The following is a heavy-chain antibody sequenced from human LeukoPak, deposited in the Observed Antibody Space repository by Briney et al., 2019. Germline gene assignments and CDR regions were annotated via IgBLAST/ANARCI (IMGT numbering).Heavy chain of an antibody. V-gene: IGHV3-74*01. CDR2: INSDGSST. CDR3: AKRLCITTSCYYYFDY. CDR1: GFTFSSYW. D-gene: IGHD2-2*01. Sequence: GGSLRLSCAASGFTFSSYWMHWVRQAPGKGLVWVSRINSDGSSTGYADSVKGRFTISRDNSKNTLYLQMNSLRAEDTAIYYCAKRLCITTSCYYYFDYWGQGTLVTVSS. J-gene: IGHJ4*02.